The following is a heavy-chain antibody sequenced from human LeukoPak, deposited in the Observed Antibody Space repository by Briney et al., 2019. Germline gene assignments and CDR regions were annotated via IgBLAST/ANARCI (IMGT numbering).Heavy chain of an antibody. Sequence: APVKVSCKASGYTFTGYYMHWVRQAPGQGLEWMGWINPNSGGTNYAQKFQGRVTMTRDTSISTAYMELSRLRSDNTAVYYCARGGWNYVGNWFDPWGQGTLVTVSS. J-gene: IGHJ5*02. CDR1: GYTFTGYY. CDR2: INPNSGGT. CDR3: ARGGWNYVGNWFDP. V-gene: IGHV1-2*02. D-gene: IGHD1-7*01.